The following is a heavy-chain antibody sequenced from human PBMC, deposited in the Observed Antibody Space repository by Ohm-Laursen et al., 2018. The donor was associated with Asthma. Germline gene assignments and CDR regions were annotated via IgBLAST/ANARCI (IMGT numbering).Heavy chain of an antibody. CDR2: IWSDGSNE. D-gene: IGHD1-14*01. Sequence: SLRLSCAASGFSFSRYGMYWVRQAPGKGLQWVAVIWSDGSNEDYAESVKGRFTISRDNAKNSLYLQMNSLRVEDTAVYYCARCHKKVDHEGAYWGQGILVTVSS. CDR3: ARCHKKVDHEGAY. CDR1: GFSFSRYG. V-gene: IGHV3-33*07. J-gene: IGHJ4*02.